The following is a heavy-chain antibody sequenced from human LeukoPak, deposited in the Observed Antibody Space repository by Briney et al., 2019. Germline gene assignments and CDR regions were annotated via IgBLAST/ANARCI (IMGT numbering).Heavy chain of an antibody. V-gene: IGHV4-4*07. Sequence: MASETLSLTCTVSGGSITSYYWTYIRQPAGKGLEWIGRIHTSGSTNYNPSLKSRVTMSVDTSKNQFSLNLSSVTAADTAMYYCAREFSGTSIAARVFDSWGQGTLVTVSS. CDR2: IHTSGST. J-gene: IGHJ4*02. CDR1: GGSITSYY. CDR3: AREFSGTSIAARVFDS. D-gene: IGHD6-6*01.